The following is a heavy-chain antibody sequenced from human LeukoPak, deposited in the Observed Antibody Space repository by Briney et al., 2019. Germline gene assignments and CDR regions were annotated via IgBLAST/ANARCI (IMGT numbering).Heavy chain of an antibody. Sequence: PGGSLRLSCVASGFTFSSSWMSWVRQAPEKGLEWVANIKQDGSEKSYVESVRGRFTISRDNAKNSLYLQLNSLRAEDTALYYCARDNPPDYWGQGTLVTVSS. J-gene: IGHJ4*02. CDR3: ARDNPPDY. V-gene: IGHV3-7*03. CDR1: GFTFSSSW. CDR2: IKQDGSEK.